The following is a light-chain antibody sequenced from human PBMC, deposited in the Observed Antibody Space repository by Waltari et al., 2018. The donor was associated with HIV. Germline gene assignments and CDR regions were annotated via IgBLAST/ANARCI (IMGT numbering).Light chain of an antibody. J-gene: IGLJ2*01. CDR1: SSNIGSNS. CDR3: AAWDDRLNGLV. V-gene: IGLV1-44*01. CDR2: NNT. Sequence: QSVLTQPPSTSGTPGQRVTISCSGGSSNIGSNSVNWYQHFPGTAPKLLIHNNTPRPSGVPDQFSGSKSGTSASMAIIGLQSEDEAHYYCAAWDDRLNGLVFGGGTKLTVL.